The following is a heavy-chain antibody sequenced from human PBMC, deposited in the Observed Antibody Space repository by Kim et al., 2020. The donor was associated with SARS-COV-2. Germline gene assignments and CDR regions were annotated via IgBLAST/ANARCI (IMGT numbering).Heavy chain of an antibody. D-gene: IGHD4-17*01. V-gene: IGHV4-39*01. CDR3: ARGHPGPNGDQRNCAFDI. CDR1: GGSISSSSYY. CDR2: IYYSGST. J-gene: IGHJ3*02. Sequence: SETLSLTCTVSGGSISSSSYYWGWIRQPPGKGLEWIGSIYYSGSTYYNPSLKSRVTISVDTSKNQFSLKLSSVTAADTAVYYCARGHPGPNGDQRNCAFDIWGQGTMVTVSS.